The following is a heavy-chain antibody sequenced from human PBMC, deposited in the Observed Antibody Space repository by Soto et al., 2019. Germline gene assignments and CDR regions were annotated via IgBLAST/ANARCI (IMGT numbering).Heavy chain of an antibody. CDR2: IYYSGST. CDR3: ARHYYEGNYDDY. Sequence: PSETLSLTCTVSGGSISSSSYYWGWIRQPPGKGLEWIGSIYYSGSTYYNPSLKSRVTISVDTSKSQFSLKLSSVTAADTAVYYCARHYYEGNYDDYWGQGTLVTVSS. V-gene: IGHV4-39*01. CDR1: GGSISSSSYY. D-gene: IGHD3-22*01. J-gene: IGHJ4*02.